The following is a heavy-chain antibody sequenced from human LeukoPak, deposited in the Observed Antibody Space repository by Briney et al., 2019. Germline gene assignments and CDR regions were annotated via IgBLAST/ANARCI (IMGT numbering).Heavy chain of an antibody. CDR2: IYSGGRM. J-gene: IGHJ4*02. CDR1: GFTVSHNY. D-gene: IGHD6-19*01. CDR3: ARSSSAWYYYFDS. V-gene: IGHV3-53*04. Sequence: GGSLRLSCAASGFTVSHNYMGWVRQAPGKRLEWVSIIYSGGRMSYADSVKGRFTISRHISKNTLFLQMNSLRPEDTAVYYCARSSSAWYYYFDSWGQGTLVTVSS.